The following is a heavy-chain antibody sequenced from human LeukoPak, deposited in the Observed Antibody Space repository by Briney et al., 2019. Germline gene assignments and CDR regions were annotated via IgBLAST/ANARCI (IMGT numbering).Heavy chain of an antibody. CDR1: GFTFSSYG. Sequence: GGSLRLSCAASGFTFSSYGMRCVRQAPGKGLEWVAFIRYDGSNKYYADSVKGRFTISRDNSKDTLYLQMNSLRAEDTAVYYCAKDLGRGFVFDYWGQGTLVTVST. CDR3: AKDLGRGFVFDY. J-gene: IGHJ4*02. V-gene: IGHV3-30*02. D-gene: IGHD1-26*01. CDR2: IRYDGSNK.